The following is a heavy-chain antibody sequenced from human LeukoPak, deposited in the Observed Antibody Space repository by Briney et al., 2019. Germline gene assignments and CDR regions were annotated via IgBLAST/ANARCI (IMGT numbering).Heavy chain of an antibody. J-gene: IGHJ4*02. V-gene: IGHV3-7*01. Sequence: GGSLRLSCAASGFTFTDYWMSWVRQAPGKGLEWVANIKRDGSEKYYVDSVKGRFTISRDNAKNSLYLQMNSLRTEDTAVYYCARGRGSWYGVYFDYWGQGTPVTVSP. D-gene: IGHD6-13*01. CDR3: ARGRGSWYGVYFDY. CDR1: GFTFTDYW. CDR2: IKRDGSEK.